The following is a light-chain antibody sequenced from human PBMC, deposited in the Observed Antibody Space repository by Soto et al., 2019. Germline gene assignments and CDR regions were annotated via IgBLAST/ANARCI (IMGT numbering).Light chain of an antibody. CDR2: SNN. CDR1: SSNIGRNT. CDR3: QSYDKSLSGHVV. J-gene: IGLJ2*01. Sequence: QSVLTQSPSASGTPGQRVTISCSGSSSNIGRNTVNWYQQRPGTAPKLLIYSNNQRPSGVPDRFSGSKSGTSASLAISGLQSEDEADYYCQSYDKSLSGHVVFGGGTKLTVL. V-gene: IGLV1-44*01.